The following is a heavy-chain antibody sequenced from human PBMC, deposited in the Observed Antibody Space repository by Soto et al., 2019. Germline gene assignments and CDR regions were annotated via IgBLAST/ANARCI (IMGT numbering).Heavy chain of an antibody. CDR2: ISSSGSTI. V-gene: IGHV3-48*03. CDR1: GFTFSSYE. Sequence: GGSLRLSCAASGFTFSSYEMNWVRQAPGKGLEWVSYISSSGSTIYYADSVKGRFTISIDNAKNSLYLQMNSLRAEDTAVYYCATLIVVVPAVDAFDIWGQGTMVTVSS. J-gene: IGHJ3*02. CDR3: ATLIVVVPAVDAFDI. D-gene: IGHD2-2*01.